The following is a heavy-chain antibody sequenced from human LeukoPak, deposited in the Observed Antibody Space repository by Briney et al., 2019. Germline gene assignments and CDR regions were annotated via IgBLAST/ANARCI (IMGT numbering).Heavy chain of an antibody. Sequence: GRSLRLSCAASGFRFNIFGMHWVRQAPGKGLEWVALIWYDGSNENYADSVKGRFTISRDNSKNMLYLQMNSLRAEDAAVYYCAKEDCSGGRCYSLHYWGQGTLVTVSS. CDR3: AKEDCSGGRCYSLHY. CDR1: GFRFNIFG. V-gene: IGHV3-33*06. J-gene: IGHJ4*02. CDR2: IWYDGSNE. D-gene: IGHD2-15*01.